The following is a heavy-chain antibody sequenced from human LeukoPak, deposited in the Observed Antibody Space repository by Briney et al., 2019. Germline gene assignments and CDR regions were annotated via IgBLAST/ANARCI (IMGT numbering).Heavy chain of an antibody. J-gene: IGHJ4*02. Sequence: GGPLRLSCAASGFTFSSYWVHWVRQAPGKGLLWVSRINSDGSVTTYADSVKGRFTISRDNAKNTLYLQMNSLRAEDTAVYYCTRATGSFYGLGYWGQGTLVTVSS. CDR1: GFTFSSYW. CDR2: INSDGSVT. D-gene: IGHD1-26*01. V-gene: IGHV3-74*01. CDR3: TRATGSFYGLGY.